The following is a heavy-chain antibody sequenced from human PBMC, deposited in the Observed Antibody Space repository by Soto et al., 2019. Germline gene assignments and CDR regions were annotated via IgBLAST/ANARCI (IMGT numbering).Heavy chain of an antibody. Sequence: GASVKVSCKASGYTFTSYDINWVRQATGQGLEWMGWMNPNSGNTGYAQKFQGRVTMTRNTSISTAYMELSSLRSEDTAVYYCARGGITIFGVVIGAFDIWGQGTMVT. CDR2: MNPNSGNT. V-gene: IGHV1-8*01. CDR1: GYTFTSYD. CDR3: ARGGITIFGVVIGAFDI. D-gene: IGHD3-3*01. J-gene: IGHJ3*02.